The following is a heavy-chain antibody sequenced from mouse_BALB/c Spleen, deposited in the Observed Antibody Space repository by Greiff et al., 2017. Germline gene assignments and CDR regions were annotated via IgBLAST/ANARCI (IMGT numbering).Heavy chain of an antibody. V-gene: IGHV5-6-3*01. CDR1: GFTFSSYG. Sequence: EVHLVESGGGLVQPGGSLKLSCAASGFTFSSYGMSWVRQTPDKRLELVATINSNGGSTYYPDSVKGRFTISRDNAKNTLYLQMSSLKSEDTAMYYCARGSSYYYGSSYWYFDVWGAGTTVTVSS. CDR2: INSNGGST. J-gene: IGHJ1*01. D-gene: IGHD1-1*01. CDR3: ARGSSYYYGSSYWYFDV.